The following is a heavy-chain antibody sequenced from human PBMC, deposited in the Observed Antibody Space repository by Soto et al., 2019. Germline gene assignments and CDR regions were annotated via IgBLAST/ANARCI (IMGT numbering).Heavy chain of an antibody. D-gene: IGHD6-13*01. CDR1: GGTFSSYA. Sequence: QVQLVQSGAEVQKPGSSVKVSCKASGGTFSSYAISWVRQAPGQGLEWMGGIIPIFGTANDAKKFQGRVTITAAESTRTAHMELSSLRSEDTAVYYCARAAGSSWYDNWFDPWGQGTLVTVSS. J-gene: IGHJ5*02. V-gene: IGHV1-69*01. CDR2: IIPIFGTA. CDR3: ARAAGSSWYDNWFDP.